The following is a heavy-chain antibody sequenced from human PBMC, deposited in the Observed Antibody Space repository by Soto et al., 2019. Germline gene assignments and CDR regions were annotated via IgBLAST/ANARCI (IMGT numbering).Heavy chain of an antibody. Sequence: EVQLVESGGGLVQPGRSLRLSCAASGFTFEVYGMHWVRQAPGKGLQWVAGINWNSGRVGYVDSVKGRFTISRDNAMNSLYLQMNSLRAEDTALYYCAKDRAAYGDSADYWGQGTVVTVSS. D-gene: IGHD2-21*02. CDR2: INWNSGRV. CDR1: GFTFEVYG. J-gene: IGHJ4*02. V-gene: IGHV3-9*01. CDR3: AKDRAAYGDSADY.